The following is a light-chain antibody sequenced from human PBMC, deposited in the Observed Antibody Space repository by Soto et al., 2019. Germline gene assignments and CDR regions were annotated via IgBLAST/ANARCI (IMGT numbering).Light chain of an antibody. V-gene: IGKV3D-15*01. CDR1: QPISNN. Sequence: EIVMTQSPATLSVSPGERATLSCRASQPISNNLGWYQQKPGQPPRLLIYGASTRAAGIPARFSGSGSGTEFTLTISSLQSEDFALYYCQQHNNRPPLYTFGQGTKLEIK. J-gene: IGKJ2*01. CDR3: QQHNNRPPLYT. CDR2: GAS.